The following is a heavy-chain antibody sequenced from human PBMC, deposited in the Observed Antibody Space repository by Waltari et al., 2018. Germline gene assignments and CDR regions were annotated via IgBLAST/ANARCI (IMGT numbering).Heavy chain of an antibody. Sequence: QVQLVESGGGVVQPGRSLILSCPASEFTFSSYAMHWVRQAPGKGLEWVAVISYNERNIYYVDSVKGRFTISRDNSKKMLYLQMNSLITEDTAVYYCARDYCDRTNCHGMDVWGQGTTVTVSS. CDR3: ARDYCDRTNCHGMDV. V-gene: IGHV3-30*04. CDR2: ISYNERNI. D-gene: IGHD3-22*01. CDR1: EFTFSSYA. J-gene: IGHJ6*02.